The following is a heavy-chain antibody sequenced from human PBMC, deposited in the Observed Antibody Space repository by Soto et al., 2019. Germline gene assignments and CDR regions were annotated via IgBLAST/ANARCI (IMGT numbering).Heavy chain of an antibody. CDR2: IYYSGST. CDR1: GGSISSYY. Sequence: SETLSLTCTVSGGSISSYYWSWIRQPPGKGLEWIGYIYYSGSTNYNPSLKSRVTISVDTSKNQFSLKLSSVTAADTAVYYCGRVIAAAALDYWGQGTLVTVS. D-gene: IGHD6-13*01. V-gene: IGHV4-59*08. J-gene: IGHJ4*02. CDR3: GRVIAAAALDY.